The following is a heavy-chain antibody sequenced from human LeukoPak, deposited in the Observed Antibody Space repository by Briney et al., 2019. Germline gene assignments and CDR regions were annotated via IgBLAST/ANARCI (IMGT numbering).Heavy chain of an antibody. V-gene: IGHV4-59*01. CDR3: AREGRGGYEYGWFDP. Sequence: PSETLSLTCTVSGGSISSYYWSWIRQPPGKGLEWIGYIYYSGSTNYSPSLKSRVTISVDTSKNQFSLKLSSVTAADTAVYYCAREGRGGYEYGWFDPWGQGTLVTVSS. J-gene: IGHJ5*02. CDR1: GGSISSYY. CDR2: IYYSGST. D-gene: IGHD5-12*01.